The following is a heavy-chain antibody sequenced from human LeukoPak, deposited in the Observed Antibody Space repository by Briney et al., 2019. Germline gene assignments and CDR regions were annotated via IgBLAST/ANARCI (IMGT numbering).Heavy chain of an antibody. V-gene: IGHV1-69*13. J-gene: IGHJ6*02. Sequence: VASVTVSCKASGGTFSIYAISWVQQAPGQGLEWMGGIIPIFGTANYAQKFQGRVTITADESTSTAYMELSSLRSEDTAVYYCARDSPYYYDSSGYYGIYYYYGMDVWGQGTTVTVSS. D-gene: IGHD3-22*01. CDR1: GGTFSIYA. CDR3: ARDSPYYYDSSGYYGIYYYYGMDV. CDR2: IIPIFGTA.